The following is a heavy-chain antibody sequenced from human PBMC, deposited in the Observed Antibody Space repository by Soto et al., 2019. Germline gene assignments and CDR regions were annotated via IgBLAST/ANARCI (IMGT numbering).Heavy chain of an antibody. J-gene: IGHJ6*02. CDR2: INHSGST. V-gene: IGHV4-34*01. D-gene: IGHD3-10*01. Sequence: SETLSLTCAVYGGSFSGYYWSWIRQPPGKGLEWIGEINHSGSTNYNPSLKGRVTISVDTSKNQFSLKLSSVTAADTAVYYCARDVGYGSGSHYYYGMDVWGQGTTVTVSS. CDR1: GGSFSGYY. CDR3: ARDVGYGSGSHYYYGMDV.